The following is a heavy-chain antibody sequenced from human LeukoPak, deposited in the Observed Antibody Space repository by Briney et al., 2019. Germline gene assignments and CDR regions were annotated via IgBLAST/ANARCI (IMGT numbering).Heavy chain of an antibody. CDR3: AKLVVPAAMRAFDI. V-gene: IGHV3-11*04. J-gene: IGHJ3*02. D-gene: IGHD2-2*01. Sequence: GGALRLSCAASGFTFSDYYMSWIRQPAGKGLEWVSYISSSGSTIYYADSVKGRFTISGDNAKNSLYLHMNRLRAEETAVYSCAKLVVPAAMRAFDIWGQGTMVTVSS. CDR2: ISSSGSTI. CDR1: GFTFSDYY.